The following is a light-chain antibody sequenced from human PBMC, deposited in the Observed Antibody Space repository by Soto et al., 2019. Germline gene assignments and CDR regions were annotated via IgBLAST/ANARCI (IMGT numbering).Light chain of an antibody. Sequence: LTQPASVSGSPGQSITISCTGTSRDVGGYNLVSWYQQHPGRIPKLIIYEGSKRPSGVSYRFSASKSGNTASLTISGLQPEDEADYYCCSYAGFSSVVFGSGTKVTVL. J-gene: IGLJ1*01. V-gene: IGLV2-23*03. CDR2: EGS. CDR1: SRDVGGYNL. CDR3: CSYAGFSSVV.